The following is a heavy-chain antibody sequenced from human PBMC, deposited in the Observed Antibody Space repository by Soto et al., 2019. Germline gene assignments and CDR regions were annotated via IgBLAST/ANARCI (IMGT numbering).Heavy chain of an antibody. CDR3: ARDDDGSGSYEDYYYYYYMDV. V-gene: IGHV1-18*01. D-gene: IGHD3-10*01. CDR2: ISAYNGNT. Sequence: ASVKVSCKASGYTFTSYGISWVRQAPGQGLEWMGWISAYNGNTNYAQKLQGRVTMTTDTSTSTAYMELRSLRSDDTAVYYCARDDDGSGSYEDYYYYYYMDVWGKGTTVTVSS. J-gene: IGHJ6*03. CDR1: GYTFTSYG.